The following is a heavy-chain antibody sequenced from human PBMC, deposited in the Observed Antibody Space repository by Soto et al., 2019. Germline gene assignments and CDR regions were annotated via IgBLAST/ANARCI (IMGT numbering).Heavy chain of an antibody. CDR3: AKGTAVTTGDMAY. CDR2: LTGSGDST. CDR1: GFTFCSFA. D-gene: IGHD4-17*01. J-gene: IGHJ4*02. V-gene: IGHV3-23*01. Sequence: EVQLLESGGGLVQPGGSLRLSCAASGFTFCSFAMTWVRQAPGKGLEWVSSLTGSGDSTYYADSVKGRFTISRDNSKNTLYLQMNSLRADDTALYYCAKGTAVTTGDMAYWGQGTLVTVSS.